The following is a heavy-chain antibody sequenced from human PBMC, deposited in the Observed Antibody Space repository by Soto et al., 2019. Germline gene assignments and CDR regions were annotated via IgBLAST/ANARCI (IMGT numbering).Heavy chain of an antibody. CDR3: ARGKAAAGTGYYYYGMDV. CDR1: GFTFSSYG. Sequence: QVQLVESGGGVVQPGRSLRLSCAASGFTFSSYGMHWVRQAPGKGLEWVAVIWYDGSNKYYADSVKGRFTISRDNSKNTXYLQMNSLRAEDTAVYYCARGKAAAGTGYYYYGMDVWGQGTTVTVSS. D-gene: IGHD6-13*01. J-gene: IGHJ6*02. V-gene: IGHV3-33*01. CDR2: IWYDGSNK.